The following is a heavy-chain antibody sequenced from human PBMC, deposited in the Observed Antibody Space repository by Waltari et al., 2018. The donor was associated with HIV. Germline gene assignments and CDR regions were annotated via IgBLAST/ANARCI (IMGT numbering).Heavy chain of an antibody. CDR3: ARDNGSGYAEMFDP. Sequence: QVQLVQSGAEVKKPGSSVKVSCKASGGSFSSYGISWVRQAPGQGVEWMGGFIPFFGTPNYAQKFQGRVTITADESRSTVYMELSSLRSEDTAVYYCARDNGSGYAEMFDPWGQGTLVTVSS. J-gene: IGHJ5*02. D-gene: IGHD3-10*01. V-gene: IGHV1-69*01. CDR2: FIPFFGTP. CDR1: GGSFSSYG.